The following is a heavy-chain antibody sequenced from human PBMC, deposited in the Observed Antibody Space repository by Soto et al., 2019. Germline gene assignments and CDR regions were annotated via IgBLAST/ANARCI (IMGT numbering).Heavy chain of an antibody. CDR3: ATGTLELVFDY. D-gene: IGHD1-7*01. V-gene: IGHV4-31*03. CDR2: IYYSGST. Sequence: PSETLSLTCTVSGGSISSGGYYWSWIRQHPGKGLEWIGYIYYSGSTYYNPSLKSRVTISVDTSKNQFSLKLISVTAADTAVYYCATGTLELVFDYWGQGTLVTV. CDR1: GGSISSGGYY. J-gene: IGHJ4*02.